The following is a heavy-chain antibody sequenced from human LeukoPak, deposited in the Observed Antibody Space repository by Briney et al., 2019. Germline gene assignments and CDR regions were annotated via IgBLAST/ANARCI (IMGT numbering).Heavy chain of an antibody. D-gene: IGHD2-2*02. Sequence: GASVKVSCKASGYTFSNYAIHWVRQAPGQRLEWMGWINAGTGNRKYSQKFQGRVSIARDTSASTAYMELSSLTSGDTALYYCARFDTALGFDYWGQGTLVTVSS. V-gene: IGHV1-3*01. CDR1: GYTFSNYA. CDR3: ARFDTALGFDY. J-gene: IGHJ4*02. CDR2: INAGTGNR.